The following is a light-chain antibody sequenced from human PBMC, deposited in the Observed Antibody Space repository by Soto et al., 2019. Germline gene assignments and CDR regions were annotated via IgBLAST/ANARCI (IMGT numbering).Light chain of an antibody. J-gene: IGKJ2*01. V-gene: IGKV4-1*01. CDR3: LQYYNLYT. CDR2: WAS. Sequence: DIVMTQSPDSLAVSLGERATINCKSSQNILYSSNNKNYLAWYQQKPGQPPKLLISWASTRASGVPVRFSGSGSRTDFTLTISSLQAEDVAVYYCLQYYNLYTFGQGTKLEI. CDR1: QNILYSSNNKNY.